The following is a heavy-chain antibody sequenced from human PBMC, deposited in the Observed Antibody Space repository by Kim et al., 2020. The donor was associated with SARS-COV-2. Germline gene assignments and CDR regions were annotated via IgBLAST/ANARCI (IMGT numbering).Heavy chain of an antibody. CDR1: GFTFSSYS. CDR2: ISSSSSTI. CDR3: AREITMVRGAKGYGMDV. J-gene: IGHJ6*02. Sequence: GGSLRLSCAASGFTFSSYSMNWVRQAPGKGLEWVSYISSSSSTIYYADSVKGRFTISRDNAKNSLYLQMNSLRDEDTAVYYCAREITMVRGAKGYGMDVWGQGTTVTVSS. D-gene: IGHD3-10*01. V-gene: IGHV3-48*02.